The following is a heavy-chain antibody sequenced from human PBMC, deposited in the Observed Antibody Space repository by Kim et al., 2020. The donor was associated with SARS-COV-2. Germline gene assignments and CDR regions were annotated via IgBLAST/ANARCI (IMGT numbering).Heavy chain of an antibody. J-gene: IGHJ5*02. Sequence: GGSLRLSCAASGFTFSSYWMSWVRQAPGKGLEWVANIKQDGSEKYYVDSVKGRFTISRDNAENSLYLQMNSLRAEDTAVYYCAREVLYCSGGSCCVGTAAQFEPWGQGTLVTVSS. V-gene: IGHV3-7*01. CDR2: IKQDGSEK. D-gene: IGHD2-15*01. CDR1: GFTFSSYW. CDR3: AREVLYCSGGSCCVGTAAQFEP.